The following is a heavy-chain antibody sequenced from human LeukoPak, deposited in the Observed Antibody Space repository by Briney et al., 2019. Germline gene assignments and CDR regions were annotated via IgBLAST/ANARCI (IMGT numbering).Heavy chain of an antibody. V-gene: IGHV3-23*01. Sequence: PGGSLRLSCAASGFTFSSYAMSWVRQAPGKGLEWVSAISGNGGSTYYADSVKGRFAISRDNSKSALYLQMNSLRAEDTAVYYCANPFSTPRSNYYIDVWGKGTTVTVSS. CDR2: ISGNGGST. J-gene: IGHJ6*03. CDR1: GFTFSSYA. CDR3: ANPFSTPRSNYYIDV. D-gene: IGHD2-2*01.